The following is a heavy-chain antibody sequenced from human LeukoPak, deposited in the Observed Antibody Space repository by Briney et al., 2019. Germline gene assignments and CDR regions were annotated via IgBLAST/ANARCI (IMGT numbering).Heavy chain of an antibody. Sequence: SVKVSCKASGYTFTSYDINWVRQATGQGLEWMGGIIPIFGTANYAQKFQGRVTITADESTSTAYMELSSLRSEDTAVYYCAGGTAGGATSWGQGTLVTVSS. J-gene: IGHJ5*02. D-gene: IGHD1-26*01. CDR2: IIPIFGTA. V-gene: IGHV1-69*13. CDR3: AGGTAGGATS. CDR1: GYTFTSYD.